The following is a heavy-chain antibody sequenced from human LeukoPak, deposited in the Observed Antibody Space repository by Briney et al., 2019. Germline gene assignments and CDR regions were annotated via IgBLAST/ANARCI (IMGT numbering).Heavy chain of an antibody. CDR2: IYHSGDT. Sequence: SETLSLTCAVYGGSFSGYYWSWIRQPPGMGLEWIGQIYHSGDTKYNGSLKSRVTISVDTSKNQFSLKLNSVTAADTAVYYCAPTYYYDSSGPRDAFDIWGQGTMVTVSS. CDR3: APTYYYDSSGPRDAFDI. D-gene: IGHD3-22*01. V-gene: IGHV4-34*01. J-gene: IGHJ3*02. CDR1: GGSFSGYY.